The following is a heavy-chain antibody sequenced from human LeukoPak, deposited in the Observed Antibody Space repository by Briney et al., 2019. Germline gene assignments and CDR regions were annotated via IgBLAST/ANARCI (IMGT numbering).Heavy chain of an antibody. Sequence: CGMNWVRQAPGKGLEWVSSISSSSSYIYYADSVKGRFTISRDNAKNSLYLQMNSLRAEDTAVYYCARSGYSVSFDYWGQGTLVTVSS. D-gene: IGHD6-13*01. V-gene: IGHV3-21*01. CDR3: ARSGYSVSFDY. J-gene: IGHJ4*02. CDR2: ISSSSSYI. CDR1: CG.